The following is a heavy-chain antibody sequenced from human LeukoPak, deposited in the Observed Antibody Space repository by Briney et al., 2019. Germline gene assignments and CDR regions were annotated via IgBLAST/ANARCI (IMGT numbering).Heavy chain of an antibody. CDR1: GYTFTGYY. J-gene: IGHJ4*02. D-gene: IGHD6-13*01. CDR3: ARAQRPPHIAAAGISYYFDY. Sequence: ASVKVSCKASGYTFTGYYMHWVRQATGQGLEWMGWMNPNSGNTGSAQKFQGRVTMTRNTSISTAYMELSSLRSEDTAVYYCARAQRPPHIAAAGISYYFDYWGQGTLVTVSS. V-gene: IGHV1-8*02. CDR2: MNPNSGNT.